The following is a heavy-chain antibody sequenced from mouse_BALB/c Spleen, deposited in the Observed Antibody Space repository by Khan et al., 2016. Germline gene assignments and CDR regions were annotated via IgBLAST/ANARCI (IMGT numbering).Heavy chain of an antibody. J-gene: IGHJ4*01. CDR1: GFSIIAYG. CDR2: IGGDGST. CDR3: GRDGWGYYAMAY. V-gene: IGHV2-6-7*01. Sequence: QVQLQQSGPGLVAPSQSLSITCTVSGFSIIAYGVNWVRQPPGKGLEWLGMIGGDGSTDNNSALQSRLNITKDNSKSPVFLKMNSLETDDTAKYYCGRDGWGYYAMAYWGQGPSVTVSS. D-gene: IGHD2-2*01.